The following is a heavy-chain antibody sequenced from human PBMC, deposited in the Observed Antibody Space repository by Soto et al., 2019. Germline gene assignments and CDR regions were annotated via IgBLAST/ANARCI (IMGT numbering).Heavy chain of an antibody. D-gene: IGHD1-26*01. CDR1: GYTFTSYA. V-gene: IGHV1-18*01. J-gene: IGHJ5*02. CDR3: ARGASRNWFDP. CDR2: ISAYNGNT. Sequence: ASVKVSCKASGYTFTSYAMHWVRQAPGQGLEWMGWISAYNGNTNYAQKLQGRVTMTTDTSTSTAYMELRSLRSDDTAVYYCARGASRNWFDPWGQGTLVTVSS.